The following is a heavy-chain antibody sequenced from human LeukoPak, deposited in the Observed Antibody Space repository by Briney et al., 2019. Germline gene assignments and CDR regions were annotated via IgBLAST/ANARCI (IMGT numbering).Heavy chain of an antibody. CDR1: GGSFSGYY. D-gene: IGHD6-6*01. Sequence: LETLSLTCAVYGGSFSGYYWSWIRQPPGKGLEWIGEINHSGSTNYNPSLKSRVTISVDTSKNQFSLKLSSVTAADTAVYYCARVFSSSDRSGVQKDYWGQGTLVTVSS. V-gene: IGHV4-34*01. CDR3: ARVFSSSDRSGVQKDY. CDR2: INHSGST. J-gene: IGHJ4*02.